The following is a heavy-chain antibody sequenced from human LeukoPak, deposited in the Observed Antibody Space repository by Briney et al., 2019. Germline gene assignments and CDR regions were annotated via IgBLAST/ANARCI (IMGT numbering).Heavy chain of an antibody. CDR2: IIPIFGTA. D-gene: IGHD3-16*01. Sequence: SVKVSCKASGGTFSSYAISWVRQAPGQGLEWMGGIIPIFGTANYAQKFQGRVTITADKSTSTAYMELSSLRSEDTAVYYCARRGVTDYRFDYWGQGTLVTVSS. V-gene: IGHV1-69*06. CDR3: ARRGVTDYRFDY. J-gene: IGHJ4*02. CDR1: GGTFSSYA.